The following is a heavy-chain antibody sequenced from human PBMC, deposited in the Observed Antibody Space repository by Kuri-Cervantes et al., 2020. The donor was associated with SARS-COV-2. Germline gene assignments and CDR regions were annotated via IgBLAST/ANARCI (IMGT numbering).Heavy chain of an antibody. CDR1: GDSISDYSYY. Sequence: SETLSLTCTVPGDSISDYSYYWGWIRQPPGKGLEWIGSIHYTGNTYYNPSLRSRATMSVDTAKNQVSLKLSSVTAADTAVYYCAREGGDILVDGMDVWGQGTTVTVSS. D-gene: IGHD2-2*01. V-gene: IGHV4-39*02. CDR2: IHYTGNT. J-gene: IGHJ6*02. CDR3: AREGGDILVDGMDV.